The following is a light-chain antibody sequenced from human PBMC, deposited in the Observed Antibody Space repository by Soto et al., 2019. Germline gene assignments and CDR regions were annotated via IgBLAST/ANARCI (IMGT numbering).Light chain of an antibody. V-gene: IGLV1-47*01. CDR3: AAWDDSLSGPV. CDR2: RNN. Sequence: QSVLTQPPSASGTPGQRVTISCSGSSSNIGSNYVYWYQQLPGTAPKLLIYRNNQRPSGVPDRFSGSTSGTSASLAISGLRYEDEADYYCAAWDDSLSGPVFGGGTKLTVL. J-gene: IGLJ3*02. CDR1: SSNIGSNY.